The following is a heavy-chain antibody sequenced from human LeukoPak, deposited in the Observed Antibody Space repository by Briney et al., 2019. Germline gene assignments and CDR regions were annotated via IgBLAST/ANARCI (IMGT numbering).Heavy chain of an antibody. J-gene: IGHJ4*02. Sequence: PGRSLRLACAASGFIFGDYARHWVRQAPGKGVGWVSGMSWNSGSIGYADSVKGRFTISRGNAKNSLYLQMNSLRTEDTALYYCARAIGVTCISTSCYSFDYWGQGTLVTVSS. D-gene: IGHD2-2*02. CDR3: ARAIGVTCISTSCYSFDY. V-gene: IGHV3-9*01. CDR1: GFIFGDYA. CDR2: MSWNSGSI.